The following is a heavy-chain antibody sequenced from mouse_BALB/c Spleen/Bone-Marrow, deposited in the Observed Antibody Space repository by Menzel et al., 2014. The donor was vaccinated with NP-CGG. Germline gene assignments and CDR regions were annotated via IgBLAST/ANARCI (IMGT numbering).Heavy chain of an antibody. CDR3: ARLNYYGSLFV. D-gene: IGHD1-1*01. J-gene: IGHJ1*01. Sequence: EVKLQESGGGLVQPGGSLELSCTASGFDFSGYWMSWVRQAPGKGLEWIGEINPDSSTINYTPSLKDKFIISRDNAKNTLYLRMSKVRSEDTALYYCARLNYYGSLFVWGAGTTVTVSS. V-gene: IGHV4-1*02. CDR1: GFDFSGYW. CDR2: INPDSSTI.